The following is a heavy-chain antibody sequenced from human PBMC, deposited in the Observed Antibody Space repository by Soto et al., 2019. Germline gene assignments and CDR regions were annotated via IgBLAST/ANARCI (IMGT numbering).Heavy chain of an antibody. D-gene: IGHD2-15*01. CDR2: IKQDGSEK. J-gene: IGHJ4*02. CDR3: ARVTGYIVVVVAATGTFDY. V-gene: IGHV3-7*01. CDR1: GFTFSSYW. Sequence: GGSLRLSCAASGFTFSSYWMSWVRQAPGKGLEWVANIKQDGSEKYYVDSVKGRFTISRDNAKNSLYLQMNSLRAEDTAVYYCARVTGYIVVVVAATGTFDYWGQGT.